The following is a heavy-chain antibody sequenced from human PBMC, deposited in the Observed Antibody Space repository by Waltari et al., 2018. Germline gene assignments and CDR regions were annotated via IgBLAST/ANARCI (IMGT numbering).Heavy chain of an antibody. CDR3: ARLLRSNIEQPLDV. D-gene: IGHD3-3*01. CDR1: GYTFLNSN. Sequence: QVQLVQSGAEVKKPGASVKVTCRTSGYTFLNSNINWVRQVAGQGPEWIGWLNPKRDRTGSAQRFQGRVTMTSDTSRSTAYLELSGLKSDDTAVYYCARLLRSNIEQPLDVWGQGTLVTVSS. CDR2: LNPKRDRT. J-gene: IGHJ4*02. V-gene: IGHV1-8*01.